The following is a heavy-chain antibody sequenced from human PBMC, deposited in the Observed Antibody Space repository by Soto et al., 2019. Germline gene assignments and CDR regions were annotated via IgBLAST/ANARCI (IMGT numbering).Heavy chain of an antibody. Sequence: ASVKVSCKASGYTFTSYGISWVRQAPGQGLEWMGWISAYNGNTNYAQKLQGRVTMTTDPSTSTAYMELRSLRSDDTAVYYCARDPSSSWQKGYYYYYGMDVWGQGTTVTVSS. CDR3: ARDPSSSWQKGYYYYYGMDV. J-gene: IGHJ6*02. D-gene: IGHD6-13*01. CDR1: GYTFTSYG. CDR2: ISAYNGNT. V-gene: IGHV1-18*01.